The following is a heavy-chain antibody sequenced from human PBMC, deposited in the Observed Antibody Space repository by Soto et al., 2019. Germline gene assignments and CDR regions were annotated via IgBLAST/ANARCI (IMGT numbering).Heavy chain of an antibody. CDR1: AFSLSTGGVG. V-gene: IGHV2-5*01. CDR2: IYWYDDK. CDR3: IQSRCGGDCLQSYASYYYYGMDV. J-gene: IGHJ6*02. Sequence: QITLKESGPTLVKPTQTLTLTCTFSAFSLSTGGVGVGWIRQPPGKALEWLALIYWYDDKRYSPSLRSRLTITKYTSKNQVVLTMTHMDPVDTATYYCIQSRCGGDCLQSYASYYYYGMDVWGQGTTVTVSS. D-gene: IGHD2-21*02.